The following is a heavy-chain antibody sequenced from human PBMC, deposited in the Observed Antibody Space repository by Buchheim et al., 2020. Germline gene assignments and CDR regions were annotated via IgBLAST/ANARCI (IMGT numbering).Heavy chain of an antibody. CDR2: IKQGGSEK. J-gene: IGHJ6*02. Sequence: EVQLVESGGGLVQPGGSLALSCAASGFTFSGHWMSWVRQAPGKGLEWVANIKQGGSEKHYVNSVEGRFIISRDNAKNSLYLQMNSLRAEDTAAYYCARVRDFVRDKYCFGMDVWGQGTT. CDR1: GFTFSGHW. D-gene: IGHD6-6*01. CDR3: ARVRDFVRDKYCFGMDV. V-gene: IGHV3-7*04.